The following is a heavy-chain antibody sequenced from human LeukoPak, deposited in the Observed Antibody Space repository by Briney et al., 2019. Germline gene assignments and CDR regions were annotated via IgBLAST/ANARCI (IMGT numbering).Heavy chain of an antibody. Sequence: ASVKVSCKASGYTFTSYCMHWVGPAPGQGLEWMGIINPSGGSTSYAQKFQGRVTMTRDTSTSTVYMELSSLRSEDTAVYYCARDATGTTGNDYWGQGTLVTVSS. CDR1: GYTFTSYC. V-gene: IGHV1-46*01. J-gene: IGHJ4*02. CDR3: ARDATGTTGNDY. CDR2: INPSGGST. D-gene: IGHD1-1*01.